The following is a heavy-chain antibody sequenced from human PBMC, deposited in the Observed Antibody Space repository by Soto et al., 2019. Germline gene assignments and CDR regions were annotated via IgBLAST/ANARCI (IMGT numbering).Heavy chain of an antibody. J-gene: IGHJ6*02. V-gene: IGHV3-21*01. CDR2: ISSSSSYI. Sequence: GGSLRLSCAASGFTFSSYSMNWVRQAPGKGLEWVSSISSSSSYIYYADSVKGRFTISRDNAKNSLYLQMNSLRAEDTAVYYCARRSLAVAGYYYGMDVWGQGTTVTVSS. D-gene: IGHD6-19*01. CDR3: ARRSLAVAGYYYGMDV. CDR1: GFTFSSYS.